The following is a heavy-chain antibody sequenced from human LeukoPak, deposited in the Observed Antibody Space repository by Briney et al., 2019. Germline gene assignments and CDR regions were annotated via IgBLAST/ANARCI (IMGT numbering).Heavy chain of an antibody. V-gene: IGHV4-34*01. Sequence: GSLRLSCAASGFTFSDYYMSWIRQPPGKGLEWIGEINHSGSTNYNPSLKSRVTISVDTSKNQFSLKLSSVTAADTAVYYCARGRYQLLYRQGYFDYWGQGTLVTVSS. J-gene: IGHJ4*02. CDR1: GFTFSDYY. D-gene: IGHD2-2*02. CDR2: INHSGST. CDR3: ARGRYQLLYRQGYFDY.